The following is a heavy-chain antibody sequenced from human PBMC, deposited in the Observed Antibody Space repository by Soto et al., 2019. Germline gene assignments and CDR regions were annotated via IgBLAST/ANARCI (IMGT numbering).Heavy chain of an antibody. CDR1: GFPFSDYY. V-gene: IGHV3-11*01. D-gene: IGHD1-20*01. J-gene: IGHJ4*02. CDR2: LAGSGTNI. Sequence: QVHLVESGGGLVKPGGSLRLSCKGTGFPFSDYYMTWIRQAPGKGLEWVSYLAGSGTNIFYTESVKGRFTISRDNSKNSVYLQMDNLRVEDTAVYFCARRRGGYNWTAQNFDFWGQGTQVTVSS. CDR3: ARRRGGYNWTAQNFDF.